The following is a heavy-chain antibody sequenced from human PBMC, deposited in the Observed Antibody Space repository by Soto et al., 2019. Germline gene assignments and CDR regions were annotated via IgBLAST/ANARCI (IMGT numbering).Heavy chain of an antibody. Sequence: QVSLKGSGPVLVKPTDALTLTCTVSGFSLGYARKGESWIRQPPGKAVEWLAHIFSNDEKSYSTSLKSRLTISKDTSKSQVVLTMTNMDPVDTATYYCSRIGSSTFDIWGQGTMVTVSS. V-gene: IGHV2-26*01. CDR2: IFSNDEK. CDR3: SRIGSSTFDI. J-gene: IGHJ3*02. D-gene: IGHD2-2*01. CDR1: GFSLGYARKG.